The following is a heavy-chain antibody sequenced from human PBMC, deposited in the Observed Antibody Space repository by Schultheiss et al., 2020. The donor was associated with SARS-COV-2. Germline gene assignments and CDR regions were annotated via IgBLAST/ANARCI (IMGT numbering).Heavy chain of an antibody. CDR2: IYHSGST. Sequence: GSLRLSCAVSGGSISSSNWWSWVRQPPGKGLEWIGEIYHSGSTNYNPSLKSRVTISVDKSKNQFSLKLSSVTAADTAVYYCASGRSECSSTSCYTVGVVDYLSQGTGITVS. J-gene: IGHJ4*02. CDR3: ASGRSECSSTSCYTVGVVDY. CDR1: GGSISSSNW. V-gene: IGHV4-4*02. D-gene: IGHD2-2*02.